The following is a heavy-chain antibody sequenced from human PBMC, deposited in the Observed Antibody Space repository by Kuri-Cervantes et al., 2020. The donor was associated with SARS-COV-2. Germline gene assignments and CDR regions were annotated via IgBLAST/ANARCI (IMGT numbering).Heavy chain of an antibody. CDR3: AREGDCSSTSCPLPPDV. Sequence: ASVKVSCKASGYTFSTYDINWVRQASGQGLEWMGWISAYNGNTNYAQKLQGRVTMTTDTSTSTAYMELSRLRSDDTAVYYCAREGDCSSTSCPLPPDVWGKGTTVTVSS. J-gene: IGHJ6*04. CDR2: ISAYNGNT. D-gene: IGHD2-2*01. V-gene: IGHV1-18*01. CDR1: GYTFSTYD.